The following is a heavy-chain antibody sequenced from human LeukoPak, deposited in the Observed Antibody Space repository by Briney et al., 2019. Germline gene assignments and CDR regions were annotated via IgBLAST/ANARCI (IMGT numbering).Heavy chain of an antibody. CDR2: IYSGGST. D-gene: IGHD2-2*02. J-gene: IGHJ4*02. CDR1: GFTVSSNY. CDR3: ARDGHSSTSCYKCFDY. V-gene: IGHV3-66*02. Sequence: GGSLRLSCAASGFTVSSNYMSWVRQAPGKGLEWVSVIYSGGSTYYADSVKGRFTISRDNSKNTLYLQMNSRRAEDTAVYYCARDGHSSTSCYKCFDYWGQGTLVTVSS.